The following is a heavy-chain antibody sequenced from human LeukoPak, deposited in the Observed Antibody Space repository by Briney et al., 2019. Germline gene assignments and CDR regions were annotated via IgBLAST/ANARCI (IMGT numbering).Heavy chain of an antibody. V-gene: IGHV3-21*01. CDR3: ARGKTSQNIVTRKTYNWFDP. CDR2: ISSTSNYI. CDR1: GFTFSSYN. Sequence: GGSLRLSCAASGFTFSSYNMNWVRQAPGKGLEWVSSISSTSNYIYYADSVKGRFTISRDNAKNSLYLQMKSLRAEDTAVYYCARGKTSQNIVTRKTYNWFDPWGQGTLVTVSS. J-gene: IGHJ5*02. D-gene: IGHD2/OR15-2a*01.